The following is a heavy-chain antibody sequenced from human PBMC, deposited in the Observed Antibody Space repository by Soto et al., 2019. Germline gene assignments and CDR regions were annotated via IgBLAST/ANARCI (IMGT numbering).Heavy chain of an antibody. CDR1: GYTFTSSY. CDR3: AKQDSGKYYFDY. CDR2: INPSGGST. J-gene: IGHJ4*02. D-gene: IGHD3-10*01. V-gene: IGHV1-46*03. Sequence: ASVKVSCKASGYTFTSSYIHWVRQAPGQGLEWMGIINPSGGSTSYAQKFQGRVTMTRDTSTSTVYMELSSLRSEDTAVYYCAKQDSGKYYFDYWGQGTLVTVSS.